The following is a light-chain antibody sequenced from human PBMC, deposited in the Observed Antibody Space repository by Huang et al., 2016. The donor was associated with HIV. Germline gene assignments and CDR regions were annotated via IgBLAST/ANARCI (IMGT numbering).Light chain of an antibody. CDR3: QQHYYSPYT. J-gene: IGKJ2*01. CDR1: QSVSSN. Sequence: TVMTQSPDTLSVSPGERVTLACRASQSVSSNLAWYQQKAGLPSRLLIYDASTRATGVPVRFRGSGSGTEFTLTISSLQSEDFAVYFCQQHYYSPYTFGQGTRLEIK. V-gene: IGKV3-15*01. CDR2: DAS.